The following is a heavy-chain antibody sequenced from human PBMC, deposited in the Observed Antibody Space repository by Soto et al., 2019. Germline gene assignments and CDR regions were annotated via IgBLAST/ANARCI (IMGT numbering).Heavy chain of an antibody. J-gene: IGHJ4*02. CDR1: GFTFSSYA. D-gene: IGHD1-26*01. Sequence: EVQLLESGGGLVQPGGSLRLSCAASGFTFSSYAMSWVRQAPGKGLEWVSAISGSGGSTYYADSVKGRFTISRDNSKNTLYLQMNSLRAEDTAVYYCAKVGIGGNKWERTYYFDYWGQGTLVTVSS. V-gene: IGHV3-23*01. CDR3: AKVGIGGNKWERTYYFDY. CDR2: ISGSGGST.